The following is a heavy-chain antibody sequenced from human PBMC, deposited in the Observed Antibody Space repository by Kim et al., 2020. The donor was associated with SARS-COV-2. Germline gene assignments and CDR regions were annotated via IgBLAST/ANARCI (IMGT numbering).Heavy chain of an antibody. CDR2: IIPIFGTA. CDR3: ARWGENSDYYDSSGPDAFDI. V-gene: IGHV1-69*13. CDR1: GGTFSSYA. D-gene: IGHD3-22*01. J-gene: IGHJ3*02. Sequence: SVKVSCKASGGTFSSYAISWVRQAPGQGLEWMGGIIPIFGTANYAQKVQGRVTITADESTSTAYMELSRLRSEDTAVYYCARWGENSDYYDSSGPDAFDIWGQGTMVTVSS.